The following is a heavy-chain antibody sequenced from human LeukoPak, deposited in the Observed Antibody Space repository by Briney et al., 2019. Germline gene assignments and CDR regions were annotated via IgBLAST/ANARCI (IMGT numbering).Heavy chain of an antibody. Sequence: ASVKVSRKASGYTFTNYYMHWVRQAPGQGLECMGIINPSGGSTSYAQNFQGRVTMTRDTSTTTVYMELSSLRSEDTAVYYCARDPRYFDWILPTCWGQGTLVTVSS. D-gene: IGHD3-9*01. CDR2: INPSGGST. CDR3: ARDPRYFDWILPTC. J-gene: IGHJ4*02. V-gene: IGHV1-46*01. CDR1: GYTFTNYY.